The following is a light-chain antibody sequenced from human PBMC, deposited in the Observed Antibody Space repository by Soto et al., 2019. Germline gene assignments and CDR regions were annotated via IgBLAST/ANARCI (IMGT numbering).Light chain of an antibody. J-gene: IGLJ3*02. CDR1: SSNIGNNH. Sequence: QPVLTQPPSASGTPGQRVTISCSGSSSNIGNNHVYWYQQLPGTAPKLLIYRNNQRPSGVPDRFSGSKSGTSASLAISGLLSEDEADYYCAAWDDSRSGLVFGVWTKLTV. CDR2: RNN. V-gene: IGLV1-47*01. CDR3: AAWDDSRSGLV.